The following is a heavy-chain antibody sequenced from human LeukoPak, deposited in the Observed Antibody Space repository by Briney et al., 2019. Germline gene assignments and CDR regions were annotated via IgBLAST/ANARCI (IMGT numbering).Heavy chain of an antibody. CDR2: IKQDGSEK. D-gene: IGHD6-19*01. V-gene: IGHV3-7*01. Sequence: GGSLRLSCAASGFTFSSYWMSWVRQAPGKGLEWVANIKQDGSEKYYVDSVKGRFTISRDNAKNSLYLQMNSLRAEDTAVYYCARGEWLISYYFDYWGQRTLVTVSS. CDR3: ARGEWLISYYFDY. CDR1: GFTFSSYW. J-gene: IGHJ4*02.